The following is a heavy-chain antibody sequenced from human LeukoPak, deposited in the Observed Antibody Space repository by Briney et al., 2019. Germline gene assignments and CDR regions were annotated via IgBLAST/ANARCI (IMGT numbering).Heavy chain of an antibody. CDR1: GGSISSSGYY. CDR3: ARDRGYNYFAYYYYYHMDV. CDR2: IYYSGST. D-gene: IGHD5-24*01. Sequence: PSETLSLTCTVSGGSISSSGYYWGWIRQPPGKGLEWIGNIYYSGSTHYNPSLKSRVTISLDTSKNQFSLKLSSVTAADTAVYYCARDRGYNYFAYYYYYHMDVWGKGTTVTVSS. V-gene: IGHV4-39*07. J-gene: IGHJ6*03.